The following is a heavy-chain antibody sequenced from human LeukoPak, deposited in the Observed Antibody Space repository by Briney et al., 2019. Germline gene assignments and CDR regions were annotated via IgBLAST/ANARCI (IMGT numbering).Heavy chain of an antibody. CDR3: AKDHHDYGDYGSPDYYYGMDV. V-gene: IGHV3-43D*03. Sequence: GGSLRLSCAASGFTFDDYAMHWVRQAPGKGLEWVSLISWDGGSTYYADSVKGRFTISRDNSKNSLYLQMNSLRAEDTALYYCAKDHHDYGDYGSPDYYYGMDVWGQGTLVTVSS. J-gene: IGHJ6*02. D-gene: IGHD4-17*01. CDR2: ISWDGGST. CDR1: GFTFDDYA.